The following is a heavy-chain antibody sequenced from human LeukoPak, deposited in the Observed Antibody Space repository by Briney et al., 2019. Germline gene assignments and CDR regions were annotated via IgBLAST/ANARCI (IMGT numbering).Heavy chain of an antibody. CDR3: ARGPGTVVTRGDY. CDR1: GFAFSAYY. Sequence: GASVKVSCKASGFAFSAYYIYWVRQAPGQGLEWMGWISAYNGNRNYAQKFQGRVTMTTDTSATTAFMEVRSLRSDDTAVYYCARGPGTVVTRGDYWGQGTLVTVSS. CDR2: ISAYNGNR. D-gene: IGHD2-21*02. J-gene: IGHJ4*02. V-gene: IGHV1-18*04.